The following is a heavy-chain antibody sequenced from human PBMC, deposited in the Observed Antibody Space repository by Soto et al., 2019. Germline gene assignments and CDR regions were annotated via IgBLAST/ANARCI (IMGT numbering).Heavy chain of an antibody. Sequence: GASVKVSCKASGYTFTSYYMHWVPQAPGQVLEWMGIINPSGGSTSYAQKFQGRVTMTRDTSTSTVYMELSSLRSEDTAVYYCARAVDYSNYDWYFDLWGRGTLVTVSS. J-gene: IGHJ2*01. D-gene: IGHD4-4*01. V-gene: IGHV1-46*01. CDR2: INPSGGST. CDR3: ARAVDYSNYDWYFDL. CDR1: GYTFTSYY.